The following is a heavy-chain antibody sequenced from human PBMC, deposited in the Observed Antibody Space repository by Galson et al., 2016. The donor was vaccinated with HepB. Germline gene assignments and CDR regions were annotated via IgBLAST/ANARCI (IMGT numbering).Heavy chain of an antibody. Sequence: TLSLTCTVSGGSISSGVYYWTWIRQHPGKGLEWIGYIYYSGSTHYNPSLKSRVTILIDKSKNQLSLNLSSLTAADTAMYFCARSDVNRWLNFWGQGTLVTVSS. J-gene: IGHJ4*02. D-gene: IGHD1-14*01. CDR2: IYYSGST. V-gene: IGHV4-31*03. CDR1: GGSISSGVYY. CDR3: ARSDVNRWLNF.